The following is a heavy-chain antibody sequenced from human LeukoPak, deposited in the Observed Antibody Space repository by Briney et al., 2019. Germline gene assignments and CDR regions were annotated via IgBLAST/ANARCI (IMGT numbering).Heavy chain of an antibody. V-gene: IGHV4-59*01. Sequence: PSETLSLTCTVSGGSISSYYWSWIRQPPGKGLEWIGYIYYSGSTNYNPSLKSRVTISVDTSKNQFSLKLSSVTAADTVVYYCARGGSGYDSSGYYYYYGMDVWGQGTTVTVSS. CDR2: IYYSGST. D-gene: IGHD5-12*01. CDR1: GGSISSYY. J-gene: IGHJ6*02. CDR3: ARGGSGYDSSGYYYYYGMDV.